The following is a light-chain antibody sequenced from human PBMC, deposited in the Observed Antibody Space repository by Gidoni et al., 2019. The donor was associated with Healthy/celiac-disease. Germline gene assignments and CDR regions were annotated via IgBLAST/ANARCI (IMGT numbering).Light chain of an antibody. CDR3: QKYNSAPPGYT. Sequence: DIQMTQSPSSLSASVVDRVTITCRASQGISNYLAWYQQKPGKVPKLLIYAASTLQSGVPSRFSGSGAGTDFTLTISSLQPEDVETYYCQKYNSAPPGYTFGPGTKVDIK. V-gene: IGKV1-27*01. CDR1: QGISNY. J-gene: IGKJ3*01. CDR2: AAS.